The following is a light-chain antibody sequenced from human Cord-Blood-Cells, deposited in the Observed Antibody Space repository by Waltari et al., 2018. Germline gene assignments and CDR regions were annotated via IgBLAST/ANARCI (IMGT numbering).Light chain of an antibody. V-gene: IGKV1-39*01. J-gene: IGKJ1*01. Sequence: DIQMTQSPSSLSASVGDRVTITCRASQSSSSYLNWYQQKPGKAPKILIYAACSLQSGVPSRFSGSGSGTDFTLTISSLQPEDFATYYCQQSYSIPWTFGEGTKVEIK. CDR1: QSSSSY. CDR3: QQSYSIPWT. CDR2: AAC.